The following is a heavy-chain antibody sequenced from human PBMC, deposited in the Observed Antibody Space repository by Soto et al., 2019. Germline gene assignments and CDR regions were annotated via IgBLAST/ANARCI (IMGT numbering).Heavy chain of an antibody. J-gene: IGHJ4*02. V-gene: IGHV3-23*01. D-gene: IGHD3-9*01. CDR2: ISGSGGST. CDR1: GFTFSSYA. Sequence: GGSLRLSCAASGFTFSSYAMSWVRQAPGKGLEWVSAISGSGGSTYYADSVKGRFTISRDNSKNTLYLQMNSLRAEDTAVYYCAMRIGSVGRWLHIFFDYWGQGTLVTVSS. CDR3: AMRIGSVGRWLHIFFDY.